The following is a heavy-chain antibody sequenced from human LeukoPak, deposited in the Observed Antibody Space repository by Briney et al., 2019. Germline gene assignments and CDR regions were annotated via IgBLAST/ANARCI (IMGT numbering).Heavy chain of an antibody. D-gene: IGHD6-19*01. V-gene: IGHV1-69*13. Sequence: GASVKVSSKASVGTFSSYALSWVRQAPGQGLEWMGGIIPIFGTANYAQKFQGRVTITADESTSTAYMELSSLRSEDTAVYYCARDGSGYSSGWRPGFDYWGQGTLVTVSS. CDR3: ARDGSGYSSGWRPGFDY. CDR1: VGTFSSYA. CDR2: IIPIFGTA. J-gene: IGHJ4*02.